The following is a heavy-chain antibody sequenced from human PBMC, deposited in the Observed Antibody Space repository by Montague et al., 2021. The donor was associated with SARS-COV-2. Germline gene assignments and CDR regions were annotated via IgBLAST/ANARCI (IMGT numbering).Heavy chain of an antibody. Sequence: SETLSLTCTVSGDSIRNSDYSWGWVRQPPGNGLEWIGNIYNGGSTFYNPSLKSRVTIFVDTSKNQFSLKLSSVTAADTAMYYCARARVVVPTTRNWFDPWGQGTLVTVSS. CDR2: IYNGGST. V-gene: IGHV4-39*07. D-gene: IGHD2-2*01. CDR3: ARARVVVPTTRNWFDP. J-gene: IGHJ5*02. CDR1: GDSIRNSDYS.